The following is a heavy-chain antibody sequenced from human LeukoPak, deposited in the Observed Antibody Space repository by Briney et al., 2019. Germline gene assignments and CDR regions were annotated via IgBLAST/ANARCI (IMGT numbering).Heavy chain of an antibody. Sequence: SETLSLTCAVYGGSFSGYYWSRIRQPPGKGLEWIGEINHSGSTNYNLSLKSRVTISVDTSKNQFSLKLSSVTAADTAVYYCARGPQPLGYCSSTSRYGDWFDPWGQGTLVTVSS. V-gene: IGHV4-34*01. CDR1: GGSFSGYY. D-gene: IGHD2-2*01. CDR2: INHSGST. J-gene: IGHJ5*02. CDR3: ARGPQPLGYCSSTSRYGDWFDP.